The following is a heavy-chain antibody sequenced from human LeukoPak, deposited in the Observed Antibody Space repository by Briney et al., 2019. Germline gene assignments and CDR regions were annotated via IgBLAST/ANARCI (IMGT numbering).Heavy chain of an antibody. CDR3: ARHIVGATMRIDY. CDR2: IYYSGST. J-gene: IGHJ4*02. V-gene: IGHV4-39*01. CDR1: DGSISSSTYY. D-gene: IGHD1-26*01. Sequence: SETLSLTCTVSDGSISSSTYYWGWLRQPPGKGLEWIGSIYYSGSTHYNPSLKSRVTMSVDTSKNQFSLKLSSVTAADTAVYYCARHIVGATMRIDYWGQGTLVTVSS.